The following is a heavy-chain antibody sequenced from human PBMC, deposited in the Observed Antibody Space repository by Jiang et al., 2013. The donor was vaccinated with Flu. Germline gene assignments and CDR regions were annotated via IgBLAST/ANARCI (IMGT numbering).Heavy chain of an antibody. Sequence: SWVRQAPGQGLEWMGWISAYNGNTNYAQKLQGRVTMTTDTSTSTAYMELRSLRSDDTAVYYCARDQKGKTYYYDSSGSGAPNWFDPWGQGTLVTVSS. J-gene: IGHJ5*02. CDR3: ARDQKGKTYYYDSSGSGAPNWFDP. V-gene: IGHV1-18*01. D-gene: IGHD3-22*01. CDR2: ISAYNGNT.